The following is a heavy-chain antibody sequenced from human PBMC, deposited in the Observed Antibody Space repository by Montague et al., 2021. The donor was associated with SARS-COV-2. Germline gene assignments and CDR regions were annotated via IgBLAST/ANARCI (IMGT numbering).Heavy chain of an antibody. V-gene: IGHV4-4*02. D-gene: IGHD3-16*01. CDR3: ALPLGGARFDP. J-gene: IGHJ5*02. Sequence: SETLSLTCSASGGSVSSDNWWTWVRQPPGKGLEWIGDIYHSGTTXYSPSLKSRLTISLDKSKNQFSLKLMSVTAADTAVYYCALPLGGARFDPWGQGTLVIVSS. CDR2: IYHSGTT. CDR1: GGSVSSDNW.